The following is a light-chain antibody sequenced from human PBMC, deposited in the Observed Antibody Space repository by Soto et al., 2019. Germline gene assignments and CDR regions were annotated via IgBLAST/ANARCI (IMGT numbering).Light chain of an antibody. J-gene: IGKJ5*01. V-gene: IGKV3-15*01. CDR2: GAF. Sequence: EIVMTQSPATLSLSPGERATLSCRASQSVLSKLAWYQQKTDQAPRLLIYGAFTRATDIPGRFSGSGSGTEFTLTISSLQSEDFAVYYCQQYNIWPITFGQGTRLEIK. CDR3: QQYNIWPIT. CDR1: QSVLSK.